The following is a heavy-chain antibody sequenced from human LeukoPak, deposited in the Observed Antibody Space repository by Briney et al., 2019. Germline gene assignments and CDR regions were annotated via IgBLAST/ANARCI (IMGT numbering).Heavy chain of an antibody. CDR3: ARVRAVADPYFDY. J-gene: IGHJ4*02. CDR2: IYYNGST. V-gene: IGHV4-59*01. D-gene: IGHD6-19*01. CDR1: GGSISSYY. Sequence: SETLSLTCTVSGGSISSYYWSWIRRPPGKGLEWIGYIYYNGSTNYNPSLKSRVTISVDTSKNQFSLKLSSVTAADTAVYYCARVRAVADPYFDYWGQGTLVTVSS.